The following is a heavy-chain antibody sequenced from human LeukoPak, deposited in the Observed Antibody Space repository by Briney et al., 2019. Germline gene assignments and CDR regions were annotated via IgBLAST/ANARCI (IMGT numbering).Heavy chain of an antibody. CDR3: ARDRVIMVRGAESLFGY. V-gene: IGHV3-74*01. CDR2: INTGGSST. J-gene: IGHJ4*02. CDR1: GFTLSSYW. Sequence: GGSLRLSCAASGFTLSSYWMHWVRHARGKGLVWVSRINTGGSSTIYADSVKGRFTISRDNAKNTLYLQMTSLRAEDTAVYFCARDRVIMVRGAESLFGYWGQGTLVTVSS. D-gene: IGHD3-10*01.